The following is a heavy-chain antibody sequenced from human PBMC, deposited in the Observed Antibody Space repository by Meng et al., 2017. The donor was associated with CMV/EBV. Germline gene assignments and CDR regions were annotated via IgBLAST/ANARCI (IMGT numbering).Heavy chain of an antibody. CDR1: GFTFSRYT. CDR2: ISGGGTHI. V-gene: IGHV3-21*01. J-gene: IGHJ5*02. CDR3: ARHTVAGRGGWFDP. Sequence: GESLKISCAASGFTFSRYTMNWVRQPPGKGLEWISSISGGGTHINYADSMKGRFTISRDNANNSLDLQMNSLRAEDTAVYYCARHTVAGRGGWFDPWGQGTLVTSPQ. D-gene: IGHD6-19*01.